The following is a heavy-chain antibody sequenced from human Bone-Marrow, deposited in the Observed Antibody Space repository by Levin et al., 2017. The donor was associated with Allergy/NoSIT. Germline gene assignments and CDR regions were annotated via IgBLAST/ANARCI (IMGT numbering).Heavy chain of an antibody. Sequence: QTLSLTCTFSGFSLSTSGVGVGWIRQPPGKALEWLALIYWNDDKRYSPSLKSRLTITKDTSKNQVVLTMTNMDPVDTATYYCARLRGYSGYALNWGQGTLVTVSS. J-gene: IGHJ4*02. CDR1: GFSLSTSGVG. V-gene: IGHV2-5*01. D-gene: IGHD5-12*01. CDR3: ARLRGYSGYALN. CDR2: IYWNDDK.